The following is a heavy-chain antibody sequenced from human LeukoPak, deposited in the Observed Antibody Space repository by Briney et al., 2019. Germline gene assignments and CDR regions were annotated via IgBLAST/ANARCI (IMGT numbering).Heavy chain of an antibody. V-gene: IGHV4-30-2*01. CDR2: IYHSRST. D-gene: IGHD1-7*01. CDR1: GGSISSGRYS. Sequence: SETLSLTCAVSGGSISSGRYSWSWIRQPPGKGLEWIGYIYHSRSTYYNPSLKSRVTISVDRFKNQFSLKLNSVTAADTAVYYCARGGTTVWFDPWGQGTLVTVSS. J-gene: IGHJ5*02. CDR3: ARGGTTVWFDP.